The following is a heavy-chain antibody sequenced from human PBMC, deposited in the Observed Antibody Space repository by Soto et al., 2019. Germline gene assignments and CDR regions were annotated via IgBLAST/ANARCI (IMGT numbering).Heavy chain of an antibody. Sequence: GGSLRLSCAASGFTVSSNYMSWVRQAPGKGLEWVSVIYSGGSTYYADSVKGRFTISRDNSKNTLYLQMNSLRAEDTAVYYCARGVAVAAVDYWGQGTLVTVSS. D-gene: IGHD6-19*01. V-gene: IGHV3-53*01. CDR3: ARGVAVAAVDY. CDR1: GFTVSSNY. CDR2: IYSGGST. J-gene: IGHJ4*02.